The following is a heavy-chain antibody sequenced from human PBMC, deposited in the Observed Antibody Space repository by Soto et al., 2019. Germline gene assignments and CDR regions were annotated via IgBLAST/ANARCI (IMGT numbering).Heavy chain of an antibody. Sequence: VQLVESGGGVVQPGRSLRLSCAASGFTFSDYAMHWVRQAPGKGLEWVAVVSHDGRNTHYADSVKGRFTISRDSSKNTGSLEMTSLRAEDTAVYYCVKGGRQWLVTSDFNYWGQGALVTVSS. CDR2: VSHDGRNT. D-gene: IGHD6-19*01. J-gene: IGHJ4*02. V-gene: IGHV3-30*18. CDR3: VKGGRQWLVTSDFNY. CDR1: GFTFSDYA.